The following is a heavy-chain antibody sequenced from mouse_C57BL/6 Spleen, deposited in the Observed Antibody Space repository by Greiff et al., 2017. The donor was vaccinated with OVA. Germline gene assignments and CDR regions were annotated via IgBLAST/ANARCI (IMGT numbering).Heavy chain of an antibody. V-gene: IGHV1-50*01. CDR2: IDPSDSYT. CDR3: ARRGNCFDY. Sequence: VQLQQPGAELVKPGASVKLSCKASGYTFTSYWMQWVKQRPGQGLEWIGEIDPSDSYTNYNQKFNGKATLTVDTSSSTAYMQLSSLTSEDAAVYYCARRGNCFDYWGQGTTLTVSS. J-gene: IGHJ2*01. CDR1: GYTFTSYW. D-gene: IGHD4-1*01.